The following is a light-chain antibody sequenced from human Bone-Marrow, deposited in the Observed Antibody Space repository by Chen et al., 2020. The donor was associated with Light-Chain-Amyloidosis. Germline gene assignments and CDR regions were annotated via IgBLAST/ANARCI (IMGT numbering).Light chain of an antibody. CDR2: IAS. V-gene: IGKV3D-15*03. J-gene: IGKJ4*01. Sequence: EVVMTQSPDTLSASPGERVTLSCRASESVSGNLAWYQQKPGQPPRLLIHIASVRATGIPARFSGSGSGTEFTLTIDILQSEDFAIYFCQQYNHWPSFTFGGGTRVGIK. CDR1: ESVSGN. CDR3: QQYNHWPSFT.